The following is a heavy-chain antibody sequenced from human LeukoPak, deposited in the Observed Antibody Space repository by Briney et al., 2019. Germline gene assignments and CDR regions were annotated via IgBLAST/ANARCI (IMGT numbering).Heavy chain of an antibody. CDR2: IKQDGSEK. J-gene: IGHJ3*02. CDR1: GFTFSSYW. V-gene: IGHV3-7*01. CDR3: ARDRTYYDFWSGYYHDAFDI. D-gene: IGHD3-3*01. Sequence: PGGSLRLSCAASGFTFSSYWTSWVRQAPGKGLEWVANIKQDGSEKYYVDSVKGRFTISRDNAKNSLYLQMNSLRAEDTAVYYCARDRTYYDFWSGYYHDAFDIWGQGTMVTVSS.